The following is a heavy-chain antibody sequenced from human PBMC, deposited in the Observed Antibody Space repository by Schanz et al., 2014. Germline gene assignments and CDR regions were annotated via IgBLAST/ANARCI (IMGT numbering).Heavy chain of an antibody. CDR1: GFTFSSYA. D-gene: IGHD1-1*01. Sequence: EVQLLESGGGLVQPGGSLRLSCAASGFTFSSYAISWVRQAPGKGLEWVSTIGTSGGTNYAESVKGRFTISRDNSKNTLYLQMNSLRAEDTAVYFCAKIERNEDWGQGTLVTVSS. CDR3: AKIERNED. J-gene: IGHJ4*02. V-gene: IGHV3-23*01. CDR2: IGTSGGT.